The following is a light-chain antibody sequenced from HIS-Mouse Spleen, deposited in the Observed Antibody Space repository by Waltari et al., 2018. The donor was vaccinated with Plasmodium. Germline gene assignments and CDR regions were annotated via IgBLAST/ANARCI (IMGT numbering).Light chain of an antibody. J-gene: IGLJ3*02. Sequence: SYELTQPPSVSVSPGQTARITCPGAALHKKYASWYQRKSGQAPVLVIYEDSKRPSGIPERFSGSSSGTMATLTISGAQVEDEADYYCYSTDSSGNHRVFGGGTKLTVL. CDR3: YSTDSSGNHRV. CDR1: ALHKKY. CDR2: EDS. V-gene: IGLV3-10*01.